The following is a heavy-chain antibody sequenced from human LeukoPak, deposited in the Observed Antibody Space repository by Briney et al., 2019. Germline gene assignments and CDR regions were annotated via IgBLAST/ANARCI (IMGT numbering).Heavy chain of an antibody. CDR1: GDSISSGGYY. J-gene: IGHJ4*02. V-gene: IGHV4-31*03. D-gene: IGHD3-22*01. CDR3: ARGDFIGYYYDSSGYLDY. CDR2: IYYSGST. Sequence: PSQTLSLTCTVSGDSISSGGYYWSWIRQHPGKGLEWIGYIYYSGSTYYNPSLKSRVTISVDTSKNQFSLKLSFVTAADTAVYYCARGDFIGYYYDSSGYLDYWGQGTLVTVSS.